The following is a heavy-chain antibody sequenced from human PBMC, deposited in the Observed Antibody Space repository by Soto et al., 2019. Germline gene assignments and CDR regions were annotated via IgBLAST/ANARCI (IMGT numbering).Heavy chain of an antibody. CDR2: TSSSSSYI. CDR1: GFTFRSYS. Sequence: PGGPLRLSCAASGFTFRSYSMNWVRQAPGKGLEWVSSTSSSSSYIYYADSVKGRFTISRDNAKNSLYLEMNSLRAEDTAVYYCARDRPVTTDALDIWGQGTMVTVSS. D-gene: IGHD4-17*01. V-gene: IGHV3-21*01. J-gene: IGHJ3*02. CDR3: ARDRPVTTDALDI.